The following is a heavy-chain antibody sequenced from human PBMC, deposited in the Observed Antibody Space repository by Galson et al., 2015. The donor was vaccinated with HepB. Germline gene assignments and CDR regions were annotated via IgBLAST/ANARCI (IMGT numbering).Heavy chain of an antibody. Sequence: SLRLSCAVSGLTFTNAWMNWVRQAPGKGMERIGRIKSKVDGETTDYAAPVKGRFTISRDDSHNTLYLQMNSLESEDTAVYYCTTDPKWGWWGQGTLVTVSS. D-gene: IGHD1-26*01. CDR2: IKSKVDGETT. J-gene: IGHJ4*02. CDR3: TTDPKWGW. V-gene: IGHV3-15*01. CDR1: GLTFTNAW.